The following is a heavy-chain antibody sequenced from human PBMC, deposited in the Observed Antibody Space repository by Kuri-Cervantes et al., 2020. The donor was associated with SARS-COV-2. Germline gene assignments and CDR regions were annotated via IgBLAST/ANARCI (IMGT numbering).Heavy chain of an antibody. Sequence: SETLSLTCTVSGGSISSYYWSWIRQPPGKGLEWIGYIYYSGSTNYNPSLKSRVTISVDTSKNQFSLKLSSVTAADTAVYYCAREIGYYYDSSGYLRWGQGTLVTVSS. D-gene: IGHD3-22*01. CDR1: GGSISSYY. CDR2: IYYSGST. V-gene: IGHV4-59*01. CDR3: AREIGYYYDSSGYLR. J-gene: IGHJ4*02.